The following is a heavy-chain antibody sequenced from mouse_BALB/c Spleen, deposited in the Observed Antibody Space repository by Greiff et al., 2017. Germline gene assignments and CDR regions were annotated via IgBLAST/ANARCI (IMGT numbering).Heavy chain of an antibody. CDR2: ISSGSSTI. D-gene: IGHD4-1*01. Sequence: EVKLQESGGGLVQPGGSRKLSCAASGFTFSSFGMHWVRQAPEKGLEWVAYISSGSSTIYYADTVKGRFTISRDNPKNTLFLQMTSLRSEDTAMYYCARGHLGYYAMDYWGQGTSVTVSS. J-gene: IGHJ4*01. CDR3: ARGHLGYYAMDY. V-gene: IGHV5-17*02. CDR1: GFTFSSFG.